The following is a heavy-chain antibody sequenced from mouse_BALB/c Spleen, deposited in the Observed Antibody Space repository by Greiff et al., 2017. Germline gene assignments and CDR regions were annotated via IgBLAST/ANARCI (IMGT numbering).Heavy chain of an antibody. CDR2: ISSGGSYT. D-gene: IGHD2-2*01. CDR1: GFTFSSYG. Sequence: DVMLVESGGDLVKPGGSLKLSCAASGFTFSSYGMSWVRQTPDKRLEWVATISSGGSYTYYPDSVKGRFTISRDNAKNTLYLQMSSLKSEDTAMYYCASLYGYDWYFDVWGAGTTVTVSS. J-gene: IGHJ1*01. V-gene: IGHV5-6*02. CDR3: ASLYGYDWYFDV.